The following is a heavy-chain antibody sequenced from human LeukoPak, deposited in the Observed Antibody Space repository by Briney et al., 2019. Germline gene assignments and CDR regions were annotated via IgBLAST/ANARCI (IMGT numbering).Heavy chain of an antibody. V-gene: IGHV1-69*13. CDR3: ARQGAYYDILTGFGRPFDP. D-gene: IGHD3-9*01. Sequence: SVKVSCKASGGTFSSYAISWVRQAPGQGLEWMGGVIPIFGTANYAQKFQGRVTITADESTSTAYMELSSLRSEDTAVYYCARQGAYYDILTGFGRPFDPWGQGTLVTVSS. CDR1: GGTFSSYA. CDR2: VIPIFGTA. J-gene: IGHJ5*02.